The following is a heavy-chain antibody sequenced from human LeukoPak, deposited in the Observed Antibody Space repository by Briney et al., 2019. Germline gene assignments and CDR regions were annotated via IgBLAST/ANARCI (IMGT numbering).Heavy chain of an antibody. CDR2: IYYSGST. D-gene: IGHD2-2*01. Sequence: ASETLSLTCTVSGGSISSGDYYWSWIRQPPGKGLEWIGYIYYSGSTYYNPSLKSRVTISVDTSKNQFSLKLSSVTAADTAVYYCARDGGYCSSTSCYAHRGQGTLVTVSS. J-gene: IGHJ4*02. V-gene: IGHV4-30-4*01. CDR1: GGSISSGDYY. CDR3: ARDGGYCSSTSCYAH.